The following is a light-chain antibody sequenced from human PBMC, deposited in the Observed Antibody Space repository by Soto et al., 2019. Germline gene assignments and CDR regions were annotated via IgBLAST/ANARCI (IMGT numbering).Light chain of an antibody. CDR1: QSVSSN. Sequence: EIVMTQSPATLSVSPGERATLSCRASQSVSSNLAWYQQKPGQAPRLLIYGASTRATGIPARFSGSGSGTEFTLTISSLQSEDFVVYHCQHYDNWPSFGGGTKVEIK. CDR3: QHYDNWPS. CDR2: GAS. J-gene: IGKJ4*01. V-gene: IGKV3-15*01.